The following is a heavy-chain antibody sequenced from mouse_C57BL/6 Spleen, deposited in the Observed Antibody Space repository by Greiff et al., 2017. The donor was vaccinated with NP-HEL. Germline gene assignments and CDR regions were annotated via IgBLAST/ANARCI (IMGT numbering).Heavy chain of an antibody. CDR1: GFTFSDYG. CDR2: ISSGSSTI. CDR3: AGRSYFDY. Sequence: EVKVVESGGGLVKPGGSLKLSCAASGFTFSDYGMHWVRQAPEKGLEWVAYISSGSSTIYYADTVKGRFTISRDNAKNTLFLQMTSLMSEDTAMYYCAGRSYFDYWGQGTTLTVSS. J-gene: IGHJ2*01. V-gene: IGHV5-17*01.